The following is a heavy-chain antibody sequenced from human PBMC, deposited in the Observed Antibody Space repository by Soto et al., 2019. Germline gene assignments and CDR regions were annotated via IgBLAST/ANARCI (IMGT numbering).Heavy chain of an antibody. CDR2: ISAYNGNT. V-gene: IGHV1-18*01. D-gene: IGHD3-9*01. Sequence: ASVKVSCKASGYTFTSYGISWVRQAPGQGLEWMGWISAYNGNTNYAQKLQGRVTMTTDTSTSTAYMELRSLRSDDTAVYYCARALAYDILPGYLGPGIVWFDPWGQGTLVTVSS. CDR3: ARALAYDILPGYLGPGIVWFDP. CDR1: GYTFTSYG. J-gene: IGHJ5*02.